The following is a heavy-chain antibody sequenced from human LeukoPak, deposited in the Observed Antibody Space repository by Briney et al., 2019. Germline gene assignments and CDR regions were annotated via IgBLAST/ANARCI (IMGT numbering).Heavy chain of an antibody. CDR2: ISYDGNTK. D-gene: IGHD3-10*01. CDR3: AKGQWPYMVRGVTLDF. V-gene: IGHV3-30*18. Sequence: GGSLRLLCSPSGLPLHYYGIHWVRQAPGKGLEWLAFISYDGNTKCYAVSEKGRYTITRDNYNNTLSLQKNSLKSEDSAVYLCAKGQWPYMVRGVTLDFWGQGTLVAVSS. J-gene: IGHJ4*02. CDR1: GLPLHYYG.